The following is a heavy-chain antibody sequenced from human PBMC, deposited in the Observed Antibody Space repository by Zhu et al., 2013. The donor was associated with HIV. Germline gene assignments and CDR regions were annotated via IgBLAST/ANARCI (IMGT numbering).Heavy chain of an antibody. CDR2: INTNTGNT. J-gene: IGHJ4*02. CDR1: GYTFTNYH. V-gene: IGHV1-18*01. D-gene: IGHD3-16*02. Sequence: HVRLVQSGAEVKKVGASVKVSCKASGYTFTNYHFAWVRQAPGQGLEWIGWINTNTGNTDYTQKFQVRVTMTTDTSTSSAYMELRSLTSDDTAVYYRARLYDSVWGAYRYVDYWGQGTLVAVSS. CDR3: ARLYDSVWGAYRYVDY.